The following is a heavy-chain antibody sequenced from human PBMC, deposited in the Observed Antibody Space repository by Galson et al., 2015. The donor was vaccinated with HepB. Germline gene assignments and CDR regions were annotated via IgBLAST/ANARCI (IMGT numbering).Heavy chain of an antibody. CDR3: ARLWFGELSPTSYGMDV. J-gene: IGHJ6*02. D-gene: IGHD3-10*01. CDR2: IIPIFGTA. V-gene: IGHV1-69*13. CDR1: GGTFSSYA. Sequence: SVKVSCKASGGTFSSYAISWVRQAPGQGLEWMGGIIPIFGTANYAQKFQGRVTITADESTSTAYMELSSLRSEDTAVYYCARLWFGELSPTSYGMDVWGQGTTVTVSS.